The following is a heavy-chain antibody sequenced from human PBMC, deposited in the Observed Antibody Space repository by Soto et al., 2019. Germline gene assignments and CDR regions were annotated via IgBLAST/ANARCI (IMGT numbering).Heavy chain of an antibody. V-gene: IGHV4-4*02. CDR3: ARSPRRVDGKWFLDY. CDR1: GDSFTSSNW. D-gene: IGHD3-22*01. J-gene: IGHJ4*02. Sequence: QVQLQESGPGQVKPSGTLTLTCAVSGDSFTSSNWWTWVRQPPGKGLEWIGDILHTGHTDYSPSLKSRVTISVDTSNRQFSLSLTSVTAADTAVYYCARSPRRVDGKWFLDYWGQGTLVTVSS. CDR2: ILHTGHT.